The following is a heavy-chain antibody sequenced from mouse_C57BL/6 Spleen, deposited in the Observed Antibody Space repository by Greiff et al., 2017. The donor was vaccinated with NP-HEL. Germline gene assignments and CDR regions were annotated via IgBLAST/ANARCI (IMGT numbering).Heavy chain of an antibody. Sequence: EVKLVESGGGLVQPGGSMKLSCAASGFTFSDAWMDWVRQSPEKGLEWVAEIRNKANNHATYYAESVKGRFTISRDDSKSSVYLQMNSLRAEDTGIYYCTTITTVAYYYAMDYWGQGTSVTVSS. CDR3: TTITTVAYYYAMDY. V-gene: IGHV6-6*01. CDR1: GFTFSDAW. CDR2: IRNKANNHAT. D-gene: IGHD1-1*01. J-gene: IGHJ4*01.